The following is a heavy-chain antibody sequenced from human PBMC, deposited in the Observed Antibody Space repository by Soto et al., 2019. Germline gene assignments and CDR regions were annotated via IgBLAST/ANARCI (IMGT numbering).Heavy chain of an antibody. J-gene: IGHJ1*01. D-gene: IGHD3-22*01. Sequence: QLQLQESGSGLVKPSQTLSLTCAVSGGSISSGGYSWSWIRQPPGKGLEWIGYIYHSGSTYYNPSLKSRVTISVDRSKNQFSLKLSSVTAADTAVCYCASSYYDSSGSALRDWGQGTLVTVSS. V-gene: IGHV4-30-2*01. CDR3: ASSYYDSSGSALRD. CDR2: IYHSGST. CDR1: GGSISSGGYS.